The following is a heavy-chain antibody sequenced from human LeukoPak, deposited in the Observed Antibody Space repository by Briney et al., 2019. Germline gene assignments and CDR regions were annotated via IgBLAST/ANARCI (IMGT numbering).Heavy chain of an antibody. V-gene: IGHV1-18*01. CDR2: ISDYNGNT. CDR3: ATPGDYYDGSGYYYFQH. J-gene: IGHJ1*01. D-gene: IGHD3-22*01. CDR1: GYTFTSYG. Sequence: ASVKVSCKASGYTFTSYGISWVRQAPGQGLEWMGWISDYNGNTNYAQKLQGRVTMTTDTSTSTAYMELRSLRSDDTAVYYCATPGDYYDGSGYYYFQHWGQGTLVTVSS.